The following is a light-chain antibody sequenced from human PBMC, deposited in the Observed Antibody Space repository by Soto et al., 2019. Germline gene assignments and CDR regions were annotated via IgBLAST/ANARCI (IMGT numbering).Light chain of an antibody. V-gene: IGLV1-44*01. CDR2: GNS. CDR3: AAWDDSLNAVV. Sequence: QSVLTQPPSASGTPGQRVTISCSGSSSNIGTYSVYWYQQLPGTAPKLLIYGNSQRPSGVPDRFSASKSATSASLAISGLQSEDEADYYCAAWDDSLNAVVFGGGTKVTVL. CDR1: SSNIGTYS. J-gene: IGLJ2*01.